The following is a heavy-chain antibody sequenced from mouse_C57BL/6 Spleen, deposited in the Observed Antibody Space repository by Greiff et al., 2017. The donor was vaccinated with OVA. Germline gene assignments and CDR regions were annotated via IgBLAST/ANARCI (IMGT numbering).Heavy chain of an antibody. J-gene: IGHJ3*01. Sequence: VKLVESGPGLVAPSQSLSITCTVSGFSLTSYGVSWVRQPPGPGLECLGLLSGYWCTNYPSALISRLSISKDNSKSQVFLKLNSLQTDDAATYYCAERGDGAWCAYWGQGTLVTVSA. V-gene: IGHV2-3*01. CDR3: AERGDGAWCAY. CDR1: GFSLTSYG. CDR2: LSGYWCT.